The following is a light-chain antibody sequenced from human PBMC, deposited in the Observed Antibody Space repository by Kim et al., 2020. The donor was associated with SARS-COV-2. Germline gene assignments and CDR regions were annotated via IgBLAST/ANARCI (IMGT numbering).Light chain of an antibody. CDR1: QSVGSD. CDR2: GAS. V-gene: IGKV3-15*01. CDR3: QQYNNWPYT. J-gene: IGKJ2*01. Sequence: SGSPGERATRSCRASQSVGSDLAWYQQKPGQAPRLLIYGASTRATGIPARFSGSGSGTEFTLTISSLQSEDFAVYYCQQYNNWPYTFGQGTKLEI.